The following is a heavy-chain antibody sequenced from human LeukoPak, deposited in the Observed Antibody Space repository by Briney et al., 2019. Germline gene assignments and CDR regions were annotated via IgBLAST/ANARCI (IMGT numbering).Heavy chain of an antibody. J-gene: IGHJ3*02. CDR2: ISGSGGST. CDR1: GFTFSSYA. Sequence: GGSLRLSCAASGFTFSSYAMSWVRQAPGKGLEWVSAISGSGGSTYYADSVKGRFTISRDNAKNSLYLQMNSLRAEDTAVYYCARDRPLDVWLSTPDAFDIWGQGTMVTVSS. D-gene: IGHD3-22*01. CDR3: ARDRPLDVWLSTPDAFDI. V-gene: IGHV3-23*01.